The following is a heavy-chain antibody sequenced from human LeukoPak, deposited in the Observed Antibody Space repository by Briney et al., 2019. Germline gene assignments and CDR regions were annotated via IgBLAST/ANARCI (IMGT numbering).Heavy chain of an antibody. CDR3: ALQWGRGYCSSPSCPRGAYYYYGMDV. J-gene: IGHJ6*04. CDR1: GCTFTSYG. V-gene: IGHV1-18*04. Sequence: ASVKVSCKASGCTFTSYGISWVRQAPGQGLEWVGWISAYNGNTNYAQKLQGRVTMTTDTSTSTAYMELRSLRSDDTAVYYCALQWGRGYCSSPSCPRGAYYYYGMDVWGKGTTVTVSS. D-gene: IGHD2-2*01. CDR2: ISAYNGNT.